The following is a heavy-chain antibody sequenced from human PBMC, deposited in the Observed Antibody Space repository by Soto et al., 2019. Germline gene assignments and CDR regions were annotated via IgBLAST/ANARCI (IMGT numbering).Heavy chain of an antibody. D-gene: IGHD3-3*01. V-gene: IGHV1-18*04. Sequence: ASVKVSCKASGYPFTRYSIRWVRQAPGQGLEWMGWISGYNGDTEYSKNFQGRFNMTIDTSTTTASMELRSLRSDDTAVYYCARASLTIFGAPYGMDVWGQGTSVTVSS. CDR1: GYPFTRYS. CDR3: ARASLTIFGAPYGMDV. CDR2: ISGYNGDT. J-gene: IGHJ6*02.